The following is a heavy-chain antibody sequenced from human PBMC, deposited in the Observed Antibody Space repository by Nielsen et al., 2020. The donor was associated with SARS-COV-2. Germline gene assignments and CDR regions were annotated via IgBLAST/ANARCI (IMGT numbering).Heavy chain of an antibody. CDR3: ARGEGSGIDY. V-gene: IGHV3-13*01. CDR2: IASAGDT. Sequence: GGSLRLSCAVSGFPLKNYDMHWVRHSSRKGLEWVSTIASAGDTFYPGSVRGRFTVSREDAPNSLSLQMNRLRAENTAVYYCARGEGSGIDYWGQGALVTVSS. D-gene: IGHD3-10*01. CDR1: GFPLKNYD. J-gene: IGHJ4*02.